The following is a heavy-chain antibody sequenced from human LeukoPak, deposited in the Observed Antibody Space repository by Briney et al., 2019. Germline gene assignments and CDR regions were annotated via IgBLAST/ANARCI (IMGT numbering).Heavy chain of an antibody. CDR1: GYTFTDYF. V-gene: IGHV1-2*02. CDR3: TRDLDSSSSLDY. D-gene: IGHD6-6*01. J-gene: IGHJ4*02. Sequence: ASVKVSCKTSGYTFTDYFVHWVRQAPGQGVEWMGWIHPNSGGTNYAQKFQGRITMTRDTSITTAYMELRRLTSDDTAVYYCTRDLDSSSSLDYWGQETLVTVSS. CDR2: IHPNSGGT.